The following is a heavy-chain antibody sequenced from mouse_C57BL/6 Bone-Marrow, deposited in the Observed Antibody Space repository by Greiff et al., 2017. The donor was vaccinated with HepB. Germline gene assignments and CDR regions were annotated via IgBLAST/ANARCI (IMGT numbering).Heavy chain of an antibody. V-gene: IGHV6-3*01. J-gene: IGHJ3*01. CDR2: IRLKSDNYAT. Sequence: EAKLVESGGGLVQPGGSMKLSCVASGFTFSNYWMNWVRQSPEKGLEWVAQIRLKSDNYATHYAESVKGRFTISRDDSKSSVYLQMNNLRAEDTGIYYCTGGGFPWFAYWGQGTLVTVSA. CDR3: TGGGFPWFAY. CDR1: GFTFSNYW.